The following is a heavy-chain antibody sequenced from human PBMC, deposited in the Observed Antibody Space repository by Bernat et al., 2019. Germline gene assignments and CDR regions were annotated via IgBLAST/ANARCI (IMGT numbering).Heavy chain of an antibody. CDR3: AKDQRDYYGSGSYYDYFDY. V-gene: IGHV3-30*18. J-gene: IGHJ4*02. CDR1: GFTFSSYG. D-gene: IGHD3-10*01. CDR2: ISYDGSNK. Sequence: QVQLVESGGGVVQPGRSLRLSCAASGFTFSSYGMHWVRQAPGKGLEWVAVISYDGSNKYYADSVKGRFTISRDNSKNTLYLQMNSLRAEDTAVYYCAKDQRDYYGSGSYYDYFDYWGQGTLVTVSS.